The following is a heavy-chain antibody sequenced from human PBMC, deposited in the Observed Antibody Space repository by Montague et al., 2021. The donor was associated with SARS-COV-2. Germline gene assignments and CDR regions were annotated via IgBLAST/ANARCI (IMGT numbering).Heavy chain of an antibody. V-gene: IGHV4-59*08. CDR2: ISDSGST. CDR1: GGSISSFY. Sequence: SETLSLTCTVSGGSISSFYWSWFRQPPGKGLEWIGYISDSGSTNYNPYLTSRVTMSVDTSRNQFSLKVSSVTAADTAVYYCARHYSATLPAVYWGQGTLVTVSS. D-gene: IGHD2-15*01. CDR3: ARHYSATLPAVY. J-gene: IGHJ4*02.